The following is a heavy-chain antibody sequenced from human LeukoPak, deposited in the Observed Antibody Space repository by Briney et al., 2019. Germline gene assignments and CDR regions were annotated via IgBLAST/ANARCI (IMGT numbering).Heavy chain of an antibody. CDR3: RIWFGNSAGFDM. V-gene: IGHV3-74*01. Sequence: GGSLRLSCAASGFTFSTYWMHWVRQVPGKGLVWVSRIKGDGSTTTYADSVEGRFTISRDNAKNTVYLQMNSLRAEDTAMYYCRIWFGNSAGFDMWGQGTMVTVSS. J-gene: IGHJ3*02. D-gene: IGHD3-10*01. CDR2: IKGDGSTT. CDR1: GFTFSTYW.